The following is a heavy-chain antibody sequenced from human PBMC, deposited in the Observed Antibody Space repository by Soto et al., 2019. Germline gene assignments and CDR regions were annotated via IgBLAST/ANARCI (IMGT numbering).Heavy chain of an antibody. J-gene: IGHJ6*02. V-gene: IGHV1-46*01. D-gene: IGHD3-22*01. CDR2: INPSGGST. CDR3: GREGVVVNYGMDV. CDR1: GYTFTSYY. Sequence: ASVKVSCKASGYTFTSYYMHWVRQAPGQGLEWMGIINPSGGSTSYAQKFQGRVTMTRDTSTSTVYMELSSLRSEDTAVYYCGREGVVVNYGMDVWGQGTTVTVSS.